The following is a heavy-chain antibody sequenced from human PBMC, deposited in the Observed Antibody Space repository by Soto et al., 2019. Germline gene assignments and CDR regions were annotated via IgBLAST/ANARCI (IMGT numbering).Heavy chain of an antibody. D-gene: IGHD6-19*01. J-gene: IGHJ4*02. CDR2: INAGNGNT. Sequence: ASVKVSCKASGYTFTGYAMHWVRQAPGQRLEWMGWINAGNGNTKYSQKFQGRVTITRDTSASTAYMELSSLRSEDTAVYYCARTVAVPADFDYWGQGTLVTVSS. CDR3: ARTVAVPADFDY. V-gene: IGHV1-3*01. CDR1: GYTFTGYA.